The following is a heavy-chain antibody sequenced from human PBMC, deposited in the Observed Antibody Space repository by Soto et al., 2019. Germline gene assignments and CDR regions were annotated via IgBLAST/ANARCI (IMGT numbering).Heavy chain of an antibody. CDR1: GGSISSGDYY. Sequence: SETLSLTCTVSGGSISSGDYYWSWIRQPPGKGLEWIGYIYYSGSTYYNPSLKSRVTISVDTSKNQFSLKLSSVTAADTAVYYCASRYCSGGSCSVDYWGQGTLVTVSS. J-gene: IGHJ4*02. D-gene: IGHD2-15*01. V-gene: IGHV4-30-4*01. CDR3: ASRYCSGGSCSVDY. CDR2: IYYSGST.